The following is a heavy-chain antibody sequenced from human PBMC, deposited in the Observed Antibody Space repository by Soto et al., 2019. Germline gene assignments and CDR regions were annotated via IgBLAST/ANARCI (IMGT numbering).Heavy chain of an antibody. D-gene: IGHD4-17*01. CDR3: AKDEETTVTTGRGL. CDR1: GFTFSSYA. V-gene: IGHV3-23*01. Sequence: EVQLLESGGGLVQPGGSLRLSCAASGFTFSSYAMSWVRQAPGTGLEWVSAISGSGGSTYYADSVKGLFTISRDNSKNTLYLQMNSLRAEDTAVYYCAKDEETTVTTGRGLWGQGTLVTVSS. CDR2: ISGSGGST. J-gene: IGHJ4*02.